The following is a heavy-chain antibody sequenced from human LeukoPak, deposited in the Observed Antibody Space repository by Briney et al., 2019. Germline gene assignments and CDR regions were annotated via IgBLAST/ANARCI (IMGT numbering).Heavy chain of an antibody. Sequence: GGSLRLSCAASGFTFSSYGMSWVRQAPGKGLEWVSAISGSGGSTYYADSVKGRFTISRDNSKNTLYLRMNSLRAEDTAVYYCAKDPTYYDSSGYYLNWFDPWGQGTLVTVSS. D-gene: IGHD3-22*01. J-gene: IGHJ5*02. V-gene: IGHV3-23*01. CDR1: GFTFSSYG. CDR2: ISGSGGST. CDR3: AKDPTYYDSSGYYLNWFDP.